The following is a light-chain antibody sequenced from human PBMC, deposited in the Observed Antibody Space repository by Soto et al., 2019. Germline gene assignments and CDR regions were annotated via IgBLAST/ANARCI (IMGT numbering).Light chain of an antibody. J-gene: IGKJ4*01. CDR1: QSIRSN. CDR2: GAS. Sequence: EIVMTQSPATLSVSPGDRATLSCRASQSIRSNLAWYQQKPGQAPRLXIYGASTRATGIPATFSGSGSGTEFTLTISSLQSEDFALYYCQQYNNWPLTFGGGTKV. CDR3: QQYNNWPLT. V-gene: IGKV3-15*01.